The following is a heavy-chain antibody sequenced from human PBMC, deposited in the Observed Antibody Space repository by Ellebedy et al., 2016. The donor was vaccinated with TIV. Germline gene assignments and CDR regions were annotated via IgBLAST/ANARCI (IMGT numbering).Heavy chain of an antibody. D-gene: IGHD3-10*01. J-gene: IGHJ5*02. CDR1: GYTFTSYG. CDR2: IIPILGIA. Sequence: AASVKVSCKASGYTFTSYGISWVRQAPGQGLEWMGRIIPILGIANYAQKFQGRVTITADKSTSTAYMELSSLRSEDTAVYYCARDRGYYGSGSPNNWFDPWGQGTLVTVSS. V-gene: IGHV1-69*04. CDR3: ARDRGYYGSGSPNNWFDP.